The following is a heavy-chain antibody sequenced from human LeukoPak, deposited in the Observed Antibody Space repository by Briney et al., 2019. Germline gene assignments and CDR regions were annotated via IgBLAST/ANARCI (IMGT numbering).Heavy chain of an antibody. D-gene: IGHD5-12*01. V-gene: IGHV4-34*01. CDR3: ARGGGWLPFDY. Sequence: SETLSLTCAFYGGSFSGYYWSWIRQPPGKGLEWIGEINHSGSTNYNPSLKSRVTISVDTSKNQFSLKLSSVTAADTAVYYCARGGGWLPFDYWGQGTLVTVSS. J-gene: IGHJ4*02. CDR2: INHSGST. CDR1: GGSFSGYY.